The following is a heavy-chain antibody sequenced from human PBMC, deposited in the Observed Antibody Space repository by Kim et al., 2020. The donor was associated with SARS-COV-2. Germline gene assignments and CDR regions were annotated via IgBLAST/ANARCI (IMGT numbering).Heavy chain of an antibody. CDR2: IYYSGST. CDR3: ARQGGITMIVVVIQGAFDL. J-gene: IGHJ2*01. V-gene: IGHV4-39*01. D-gene: IGHD3-22*01. CDR1: GGSISSGSYY. Sequence: SETLSLTCTVSGGSISSGSYYWGWIRQPPGKGLEWIGSIYYSGSTYYNPSLKSRVTISVDTSKNQFSLKLSSVTAADTAVYYCARQGGITMIVVVIQGAFDLWGRGTLVTVSS.